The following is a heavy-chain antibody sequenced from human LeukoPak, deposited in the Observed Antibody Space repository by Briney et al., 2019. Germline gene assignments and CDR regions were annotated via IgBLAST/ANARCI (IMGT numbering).Heavy chain of an antibody. V-gene: IGHV4-39*01. CDR3: ARPPFLNYGMDV. Sequence: PSETLSLTCTVSGGSISSSSYYWGWIRQPPGKGLEWIGSIYYSGSTYYNPSLKSRVTISVDTSKNQFSLKLSSVTAADTAVYYSARPPFLNYGMDVWGQGTTVTVSS. CDR2: IYYSGST. J-gene: IGHJ6*02. CDR1: GGSISSSSYY.